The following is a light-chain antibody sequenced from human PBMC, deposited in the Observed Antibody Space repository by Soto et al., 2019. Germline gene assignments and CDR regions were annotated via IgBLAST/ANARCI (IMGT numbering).Light chain of an antibody. CDR3: QQYGSSPQVV. Sequence: EIVLTQSPGTLSLSPGERATLSCRASQSVSSSYLAWYQQKPGQAPRLLIYGASSRATGIPDRFSGSGSGTDFTLTISRLEPEDFAVYYCQQYGSSPQVVFGQGTKVEIK. J-gene: IGKJ1*01. CDR1: QSVSSSY. V-gene: IGKV3-20*01. CDR2: GAS.